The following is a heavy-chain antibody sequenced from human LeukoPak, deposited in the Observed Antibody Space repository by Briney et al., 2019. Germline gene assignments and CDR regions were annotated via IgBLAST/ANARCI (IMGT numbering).Heavy chain of an antibody. Sequence: PGGSLRLSCAASGFTFSSYSMNWVRQAPGKGLEWLSYISSSTITTYYADSVKGRFTISRDNAKNSLYLQMNSLRAEDSAVYYCARRSGHHYDMDVWGQATTVTVSS. CDR3: ARRSGHHYDMDV. CDR1: GFTFSSYS. CDR2: ISSSTITT. V-gene: IGHV3-48*04. J-gene: IGHJ6*02. D-gene: IGHD2-15*01.